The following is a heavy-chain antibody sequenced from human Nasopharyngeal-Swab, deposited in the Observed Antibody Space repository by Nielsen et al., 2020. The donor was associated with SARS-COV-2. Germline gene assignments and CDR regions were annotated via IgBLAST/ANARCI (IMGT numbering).Heavy chain of an antibody. Sequence: KVSCKGSGYSFTTFWITWVRQMPGKGLEWMGIIYPDDSDTRYSPSFQGQVPFSVDKSTSTAYLQWSSLKASDTAMYYCARLRGSAFYYYYLDVWGKGTTVTVSS. D-gene: IGHD2-15*01. CDR1: GYSFTTFW. CDR3: ARLRGSAFYYYYLDV. J-gene: IGHJ6*03. V-gene: IGHV5-51*01. CDR2: IYPDDSDT.